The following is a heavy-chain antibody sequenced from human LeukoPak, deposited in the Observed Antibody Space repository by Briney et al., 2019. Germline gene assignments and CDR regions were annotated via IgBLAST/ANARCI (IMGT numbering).Heavy chain of an antibody. CDR2: INHSGST. J-gene: IGHJ4*02. CDR1: GGSFSGYY. Sequence: PSETLSLTCAVYGGSFSGYYWSWIRQPPGKGLEWIGEINHSGSTNYNPSLKSRVTISVDTSKNQFSLKLTSVAAADTAVYYCARAIIIDGTSVDYWGQGTLVTVSS. D-gene: IGHD4-23*01. CDR3: ARAIIIDGTSVDY. V-gene: IGHV4-34*01.